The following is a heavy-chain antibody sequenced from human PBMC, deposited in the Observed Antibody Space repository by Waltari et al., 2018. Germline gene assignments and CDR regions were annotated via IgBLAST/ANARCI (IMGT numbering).Heavy chain of an antibody. CDR3: TRVGGPTTDFFYGLDV. CDR1: GASISGLPDY. Sequence: QLQLQESGPGVVRPSEALSLTCSVSGASISGLPDYWGWLRQPPGKGLEWIGSVYYSGSTYYSSSLRSRVTISVDTSKNQFSLKLDSVTAADTAVYYCTRVGGPTTDFFYGLDVWGQGTTVTVSS. CDR2: VYYSGST. D-gene: IGHD3-16*01. J-gene: IGHJ6*02. V-gene: IGHV4-39*07.